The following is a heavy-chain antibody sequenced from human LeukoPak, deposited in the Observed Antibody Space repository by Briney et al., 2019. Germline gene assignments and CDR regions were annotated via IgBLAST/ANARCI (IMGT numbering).Heavy chain of an antibody. V-gene: IGHV4-59*12. CDR1: GGSISSYH. CDR2: IYSSGST. J-gene: IGHJ4*02. D-gene: IGHD3-3*02. Sequence: SETLSLTCTVSGGSISSYHWSWIRQPPGKGLQWIGFIYSSGSTNYNPSLKSRVTISLDSSKNQFSLRLSSVTAVDTAVYYCARIGPILGAAWVDYWGQGTLVSVSS. CDR3: ARIGPILGAAWVDY.